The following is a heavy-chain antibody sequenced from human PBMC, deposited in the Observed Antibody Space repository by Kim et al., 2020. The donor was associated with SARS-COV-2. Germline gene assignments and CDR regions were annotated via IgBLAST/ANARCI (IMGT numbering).Heavy chain of an antibody. V-gene: IGHV3-33*06. Sequence: GGSLRLSCAASGFTFSSYGMHWVRQAPGKGLEWVAVIWYDGSNKYYADSVKGRFTISRDNSKNTLYLQMNSLRAEDTAVYYCAKGWFGEHTAPFDYWGQGTLVTVSS. J-gene: IGHJ4*02. D-gene: IGHD3-10*01. CDR1: GFTFSSYG. CDR2: IWYDGSNK. CDR3: AKGWFGEHTAPFDY.